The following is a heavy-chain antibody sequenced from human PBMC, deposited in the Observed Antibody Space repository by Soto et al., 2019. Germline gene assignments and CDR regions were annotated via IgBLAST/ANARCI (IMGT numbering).Heavy chain of an antibody. CDR3: ASKRRSRAFDY. J-gene: IGHJ4*02. D-gene: IGHD6-13*01. V-gene: IGHV3-74*01. Sequence: EVQLVESGGGLVQPGGSLRLSCAASGFTFSSYWMHWVRQAPGKGLVWVSRINSDGSSTTYADSVKGRFTISRDNAKNTVYLQMNSLRAEDTAVYSCASKRRSRAFDYWGQGTLVTVSS. CDR2: INSDGSST. CDR1: GFTFSSYW.